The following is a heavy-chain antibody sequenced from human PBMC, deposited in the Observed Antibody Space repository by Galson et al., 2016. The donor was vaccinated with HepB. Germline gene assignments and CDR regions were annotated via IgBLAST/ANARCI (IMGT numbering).Heavy chain of an antibody. Sequence: SLRLSCAASGFTFGTYTMHWIRQAPGEGLQWVSLITGDRANAYYADSVKGRFTISRDNRKNSLYLQMNSLRTEDAAWYYCAKDHGGYSGFDYWGQGTLLTVSS. V-gene: IGHV3-43*01. CDR2: ITGDRANA. J-gene: IGHJ4*02. CDR3: AKDHGGYSGFDY. D-gene: IGHD4-23*01. CDR1: GFTFGTYT.